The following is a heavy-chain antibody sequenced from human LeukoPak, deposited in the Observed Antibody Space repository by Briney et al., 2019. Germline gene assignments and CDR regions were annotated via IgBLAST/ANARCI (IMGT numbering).Heavy chain of an antibody. CDR1: GGSISSSSYY. V-gene: IGHV3-23*01. CDR2: ISGSGGNT. CDR3: AKGQVEYCSGSRCYPFDD. Sequence: PSETLSLTCTVSGGSISSSSYYWGWIRQPPGTGLEWVSGISGSGGNTYYTDSVRGRLSISRDNSKNTLYLQMNSLRAEDTAIYFCAKGQVEYCSGSRCYPFDDWGQGTLVTVSS. D-gene: IGHD2-15*01. J-gene: IGHJ4*02.